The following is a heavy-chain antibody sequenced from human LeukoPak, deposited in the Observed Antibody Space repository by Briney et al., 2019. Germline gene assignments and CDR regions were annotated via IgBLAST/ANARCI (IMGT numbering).Heavy chain of an antibody. CDR2: ISYDGSNK. CDR3: AKSPSRSSSSWYYFDY. J-gene: IGHJ4*02. V-gene: IGHV3-30*18. Sequence: PGGSLRLSCAASGFTFSSYGMHWVRQAPGKGLEWVAVISYDGSNKYYADSVKGRFTISRDNSKNTLYLQMNSLRAEDTAVYYCAKSPSRSSSSWYYFDYWGQGTLVTVSS. CDR1: GFTFSSYG. D-gene: IGHD6-13*01.